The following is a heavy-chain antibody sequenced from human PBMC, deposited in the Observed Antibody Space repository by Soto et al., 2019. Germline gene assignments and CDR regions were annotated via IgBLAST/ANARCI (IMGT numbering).Heavy chain of an antibody. Sequence: QVLLQESGPGLVQPSGTLSLSCAVSGGSISSNYFWGWVRQPPGKGLEWVGDISHSGSVNYNPSLKSRVTISIDKSKNQFSLKLNSVTAAYTAVYYLARSFGWYAIDYWGQGTLVIVSS. CDR2: ISHSGSV. J-gene: IGHJ4*02. D-gene: IGHD6-19*01. CDR1: GGSISSNYF. V-gene: IGHV4-4*02. CDR3: ARSFGWYAIDY.